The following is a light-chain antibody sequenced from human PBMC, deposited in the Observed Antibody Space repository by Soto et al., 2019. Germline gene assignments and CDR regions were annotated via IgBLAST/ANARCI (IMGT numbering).Light chain of an antibody. J-gene: IGKJ2*01. CDR2: AAS. Sequence: EIVLTQSPGTLSLSPGERATLSCRTSQSVNSAHLAWYRQRPGQTPSLLIYAASKRAAGTPDRFSGGGTGTDFTLTISRLEPEDFAMHFCQHYGWSPQFGQGTKLEI. V-gene: IGKV3-20*01. CDR1: QSVNSAH. CDR3: QHYGWSPQ.